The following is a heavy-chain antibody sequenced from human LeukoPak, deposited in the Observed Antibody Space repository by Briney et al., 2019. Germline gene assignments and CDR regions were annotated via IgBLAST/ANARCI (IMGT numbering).Heavy chain of an antibody. Sequence: GESLKISCKASGYSFPSYWIGWVRQMPGKGLEWMGIIYPGDSDTRYSPSFQGQVTISADNSISTAYLQWSSLKASDTATYYCARPQVVVVTTVAFDIWGQGTMVTVSS. V-gene: IGHV5-51*01. CDR2: IYPGDSDT. CDR1: GYSFPSYW. D-gene: IGHD2-21*02. J-gene: IGHJ3*02. CDR3: ARPQVVVVTTVAFDI.